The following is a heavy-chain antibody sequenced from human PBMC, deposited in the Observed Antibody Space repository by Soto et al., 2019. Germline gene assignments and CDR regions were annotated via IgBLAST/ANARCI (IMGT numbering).Heavy chain of an antibody. V-gene: IGHV1-3*01. CDR2: INAGNGNT. CDR3: ARGPLRNWFDP. J-gene: IGHJ5*02. CDR1: GYTFTSYA. Sequence: ASVKVSCKASGYTFTSYAMHWVRQAPGQRIEWMGWINAGNGNTKYSQKFQGRVTITKNTSASTAYMELSSLRSEDTAVYYCARGPLRNWFDPWGQGTLVTVSS. D-gene: IGHD5-12*01.